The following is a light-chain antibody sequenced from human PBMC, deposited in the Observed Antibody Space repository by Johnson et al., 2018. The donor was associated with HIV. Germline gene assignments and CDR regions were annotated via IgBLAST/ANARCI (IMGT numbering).Light chain of an antibody. CDR1: NSNIGNNY. Sequence: QSVLTQSPSVSAAPGQKVTISCSGSNSNIGNNYVSWYQQVPGTAPKLLIYDNNKRPSGIPDRFSGSKSGTSATLGITRLQTGDEADYYCGTWDSSLSAYYVFGTGTKVTVL. J-gene: IGLJ1*01. V-gene: IGLV1-51*01. CDR2: DNN. CDR3: GTWDSSLSAYYV.